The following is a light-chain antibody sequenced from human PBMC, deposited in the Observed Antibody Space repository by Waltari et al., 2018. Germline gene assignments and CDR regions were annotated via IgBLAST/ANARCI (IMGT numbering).Light chain of an antibody. J-gene: IGKJ4*01. CDR2: GAS. CDR1: QGISVY. CDR3: QQLRLYPLT. V-gene: IGKV1-9*01. Sequence: DIQLTQSPPFLSASVGDRITMTCRASQGISVYLAWYQQKPGKAPKLLIYGASTLQSGVSSMFSGSGSGTEFTLTLSSLQPEDSATYYCQQLRLYPLTFGGGTKVEIK.